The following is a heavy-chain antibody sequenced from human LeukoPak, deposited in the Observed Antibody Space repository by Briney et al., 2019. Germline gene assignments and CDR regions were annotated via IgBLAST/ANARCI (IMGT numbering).Heavy chain of an antibody. CDR1: GGSISSYY. CDR2: IYHSGST. Sequence: SETLSLTCTVSGGSISSYYWSWIRQPPGKGLEWIGYIYHSGSTNYNPSLKSRVTISVDTSKNQFSLKLSSVTAADTAVYYCARGSGEYYYYGMDVWGQGTTVTVSS. CDR3: ARGSGEYYYYGMDV. V-gene: IGHV4-59*01. D-gene: IGHD4-17*01. J-gene: IGHJ6*02.